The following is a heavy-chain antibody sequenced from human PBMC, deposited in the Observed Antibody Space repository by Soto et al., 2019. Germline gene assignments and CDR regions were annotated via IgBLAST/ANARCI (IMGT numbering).Heavy chain of an antibody. CDR3: AASLTAGAFDI. D-gene: IGHD7-27*01. CDR1: GFTLRNAW. Sequence: EVQLVESGGGLVKPGGPLRLPWAASGFTLRNAWRSWVRQAPGRGREWVGRIISKKDGGARDYTEPVKGRFSISGDDSKNAIYLEMNNLKTEDTAVYYCAASLTAGAFDIWGQGTMVTVSS. J-gene: IGHJ3*02. V-gene: IGHV3-15*01. CDR2: IISKKDGGAR.